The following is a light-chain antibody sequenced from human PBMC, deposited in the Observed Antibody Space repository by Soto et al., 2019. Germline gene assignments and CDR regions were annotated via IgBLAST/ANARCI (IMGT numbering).Light chain of an antibody. J-gene: IGKJ2*01. V-gene: IGKV3-15*01. CDR3: QQYNNWPRT. CDR2: GAS. CDR1: QSVNSD. Sequence: EIVLTQSPGTLSLSPGERATLSCRASQSVNSDYLGWFQQKPGQAPRLLIYGASTRATGIPARFSGSGSGTEFTLTISSLQSEDFAVYYCQQYNNWPRTFGQGTKLEIK.